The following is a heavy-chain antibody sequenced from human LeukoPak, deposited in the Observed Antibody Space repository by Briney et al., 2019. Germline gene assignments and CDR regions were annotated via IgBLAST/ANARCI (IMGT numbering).Heavy chain of an antibody. D-gene: IGHD2-15*01. V-gene: IGHV3-23*01. J-gene: IGHJ5*02. CDR1: GFTFSSYA. CDR2: ISGGGGSS. CDR3: AKDHRVGQLLLLP. Sequence: GGSLRLSCAASGFTFSSYAMAWVRQAPGMGLEWVSTISGGGGSSYYADSVKGRFTISRDNSKITLYLQMNNLRAEDTAVYYCAKDHRVGQLLLLPWGQGTLVTVSS.